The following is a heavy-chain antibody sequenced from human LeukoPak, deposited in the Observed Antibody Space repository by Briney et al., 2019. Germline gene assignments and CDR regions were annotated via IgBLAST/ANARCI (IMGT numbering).Heavy chain of an antibody. Sequence: SETLSLTCAVYGGSFRGYYWSWIREPPGKGLEWIWEINHSGSTNYNPPLKSRVTISVDTSKNQFSLKLSSVTAADTAVYYCARGRDLLWFGELPPKGFDYWGQGTLVTVSS. J-gene: IGHJ4*02. V-gene: IGHV4-34*01. D-gene: IGHD3-10*01. CDR3: ARGRDLLWFGELPPKGFDY. CDR1: GGSFRGYY. CDR2: INHSGST.